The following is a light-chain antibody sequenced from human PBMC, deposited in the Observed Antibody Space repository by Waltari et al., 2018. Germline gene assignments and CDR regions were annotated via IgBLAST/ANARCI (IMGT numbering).Light chain of an antibody. CDR2: VDNDGSH. CDR3: QTWGTGIQV. V-gene: IGLV4-69*01. CDR1: SGHSSYA. Sequence: QVVLTQSPSASASLGASVKLTCTLSSGHSSYAIAWHQQQPEKGPRYLMKVDNDGSHTTGDWIPDRFSGSSSGAERYLTISGLQSDDEADYYCQTWGTGIQVFGGGTKLTVL. J-gene: IGLJ3*02.